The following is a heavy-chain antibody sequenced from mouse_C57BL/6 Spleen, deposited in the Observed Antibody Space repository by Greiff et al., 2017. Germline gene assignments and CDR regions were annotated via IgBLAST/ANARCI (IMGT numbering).Heavy chain of an antibody. CDR3: TRDHGSGAMDY. V-gene: IGHV5-9-1*02. CDR2: ISSGGDYI. D-gene: IGHD1-1*01. Sequence: EVQLQQSGEGLVKPGGSLKLSCAASGFTFSSYAMSWVRQTPEKRLEWVAYISSGGDYIYYADTVKGRFTISRDNARNTLYLQMSSLKSEDTAMYYCTRDHGSGAMDYWGQGTSVTVSS. CDR1: GFTFSSYA. J-gene: IGHJ4*01.